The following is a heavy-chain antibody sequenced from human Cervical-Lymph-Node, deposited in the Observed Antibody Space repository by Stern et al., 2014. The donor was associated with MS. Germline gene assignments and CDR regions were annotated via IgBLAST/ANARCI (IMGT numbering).Heavy chain of an antibody. Sequence: QVQLGQSGAEVKKPGASVKVSCKASGYTFTDYYMHWVRQAPGQGLEWMGWINPKNGGTVYAPKYRGRVTMTRDTSIATSYMELSSLTSDDSAFYYCAKEKQYTYGLDYWGQGTLVTVSS. CDR1: GYTFTDYY. J-gene: IGHJ4*02. CDR3: AKEKQYTYGLDY. CDR2: INPKNGGT. D-gene: IGHD5-18*01. V-gene: IGHV1-2*02.